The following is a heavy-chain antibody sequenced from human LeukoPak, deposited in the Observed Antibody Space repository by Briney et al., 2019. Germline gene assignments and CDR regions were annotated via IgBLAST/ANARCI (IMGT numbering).Heavy chain of an antibody. CDR3: ATRGAYCGGDCYYGY. J-gene: IGHJ4*02. CDR2: INPNSGGT. CDR1: GYTFTGSF. Sequence: SVKLSCKAFGYTFTGSFMKSVRQSPGHRPGWMRWINPNSGGTNYAQKFQGRVTMSRDTSISTAYMELSRLRSDDTAVYYCATRGAYCGGDCYYGYWGQGTLVAVSS. V-gene: IGHV1-2*02. D-gene: IGHD2-21*02.